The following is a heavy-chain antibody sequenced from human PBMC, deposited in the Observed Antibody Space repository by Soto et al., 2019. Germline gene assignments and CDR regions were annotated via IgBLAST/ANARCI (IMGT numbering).Heavy chain of an antibody. CDR1: GFSLSTSGVG. CDR2: IYWNDDK. Sequence: QITLKESGPTLVKPTQTLTLTCTFSGFSLSTSGVGVGWIRQPPGKALEWLALIYWNDDKRYSPSLKSRLTITKDTSKNQVVLTMTNVDPVDTATYYCARDSNDYGDYGGYYFDYWGQGTLVTVSS. CDR3: ARDSNDYGDYGGYYFDY. V-gene: IGHV2-5*01. J-gene: IGHJ4*02. D-gene: IGHD4-17*01.